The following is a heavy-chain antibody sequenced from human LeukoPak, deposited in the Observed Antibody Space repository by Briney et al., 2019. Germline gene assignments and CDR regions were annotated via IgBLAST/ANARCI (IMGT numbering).Heavy chain of an antibody. D-gene: IGHD6-13*01. Sequence: GGSLRLSCAASGFTFSSYAMHWVRRAPGKGLEYVSAISSNGGSTYYANSVKGRFTISRDNSKNTLYLQMGSLRAEDMAVYYCARGRSWTYYYYGMDVWGQGTTVTVSS. J-gene: IGHJ6*02. V-gene: IGHV3-64*01. CDR3: ARGRSWTYYYYGMDV. CDR1: GFTFSSYA. CDR2: ISSNGGST.